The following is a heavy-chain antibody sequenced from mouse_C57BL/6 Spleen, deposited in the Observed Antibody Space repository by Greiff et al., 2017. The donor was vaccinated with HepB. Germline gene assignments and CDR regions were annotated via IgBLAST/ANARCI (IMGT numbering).Heavy chain of an antibody. V-gene: IGHV1-82*01. D-gene: IGHD1-1*01. CDR2: IYPGDGDT. CDR1: GYAFSSSW. Sequence: VQLQQSGPELVKPGASVKISCKASGYAFSSSWMNWVKQRPGKGLEWIGRIYPGDGDTNYNGKFKGKATLTADKSSSTAYMQLSSLTSEDSAVYFCAREIYDYGSSYGYFDYWGQGTTLTVSS. CDR3: AREIYDYGSSYGYFDY. J-gene: IGHJ2*01.